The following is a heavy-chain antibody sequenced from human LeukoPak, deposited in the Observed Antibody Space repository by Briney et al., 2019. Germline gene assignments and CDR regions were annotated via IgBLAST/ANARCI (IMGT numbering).Heavy chain of an antibody. V-gene: IGHV3-21*01. D-gene: IGHD3-22*01. CDR3: ARDPVHYYDSSGYYSHSDY. CDR2: ISSSSSYI. CDR1: GFTFSSYS. J-gene: IGHJ4*02. Sequence: PGGSLRLSCAASGFTFSSYSVNWVRQAPGKGLEWVSSISSSSSYIYYADSVKGRFTISRDNAKNSLYLQMNSLRAEDTAVYYCARDPVHYYDSSGYYSHSDYWGQGTLVTVST.